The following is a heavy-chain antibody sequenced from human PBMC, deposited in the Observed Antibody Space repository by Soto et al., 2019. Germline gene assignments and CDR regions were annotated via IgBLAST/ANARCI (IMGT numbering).Heavy chain of an antibody. CDR1: GGSINYSY. J-gene: IGHJ6*02. V-gene: IGHV4-59*01. CDR2: ISYTGSA. D-gene: IGHD4-17*01. CDR3: ARVNYGDYYYGMDV. Sequence: SETLSLTCTVSGGSINYSYWTWIRQPPGKGLEWIGYISYTGSANYNASLKSRLTISVDTSKNQFSLKLSSVTAADTALYYCARVNYGDYYYGMDVWGQGTTVTVYS.